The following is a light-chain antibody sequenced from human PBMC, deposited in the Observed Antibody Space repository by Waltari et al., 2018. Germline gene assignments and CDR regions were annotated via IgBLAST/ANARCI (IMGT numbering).Light chain of an antibody. CDR2: AAS. CDR1: QSISSY. J-gene: IGKJ1*01. V-gene: IGKV1-39*01. CDR3: QQSYSIPWT. Sequence: DIQMTQSPSSLSASVGDRVTITCRSSQSISSYLNWYQQRPGKAPNLLIYAASSLQSVVPSRFTGSGYGTDFTRTIISLQPDDFTTYYCQQSYSIPWTFGQVTKVEIK.